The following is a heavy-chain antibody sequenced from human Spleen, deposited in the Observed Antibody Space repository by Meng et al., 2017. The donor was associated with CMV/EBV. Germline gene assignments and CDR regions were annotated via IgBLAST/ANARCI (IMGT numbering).Heavy chain of an antibody. CDR2: ISGYNGKT. CDR3: ARGPLFGDFWGGYYYHSYGMDV. Sequence: ASVKVSCKASGYTFNTHGIHWVRQAPGQGLEWMGWISGYNGKTKYVQKLQDRVTMTTDTSTMTAYMELRGLRSDDTAVYYFARGPLFGDFWGGYYYHSYGMDVWGQGSTVTVSS. V-gene: IGHV1-18*01. CDR1: GYTFNTHG. J-gene: IGHJ6*02. D-gene: IGHD3-3*01.